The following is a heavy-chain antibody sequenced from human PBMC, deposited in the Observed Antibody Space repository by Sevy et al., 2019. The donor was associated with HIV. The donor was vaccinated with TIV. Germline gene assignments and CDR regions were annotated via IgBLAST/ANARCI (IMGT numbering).Heavy chain of an antibody. CDR3: AKRGHYDSSGYKAPFDT. V-gene: IGHV3-23*01. Sequence: GGSLRLSCAGSGFTFNTYGMSWVRQAPGTGLEWVSGISDSGVNRHYADSVKGRFTMSRENSKNTLYLQMNSLRVEDTAVYYCAKRGHYDSSGYKAPFDTWGQGTMVTVSS. CDR1: GFTFNTYG. D-gene: IGHD3-22*01. J-gene: IGHJ3*02. CDR2: ISDSGVNR.